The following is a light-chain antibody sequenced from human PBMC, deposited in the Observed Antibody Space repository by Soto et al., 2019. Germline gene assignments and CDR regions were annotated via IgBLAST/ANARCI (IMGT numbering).Light chain of an antibody. CDR2: DAS. CDR3: QQRANWPIT. J-gene: IGKJ5*01. Sequence: EILLTQSPGTLSLYPGESATLSCRASQSVSSYLAWYQQKPGLAPRLLIYDASNRATGIPARFSGSGSGTDFTLTISSLEPEDFAVYYCQQRANWPITFGQGTRLEIK. V-gene: IGKV3-11*01. CDR1: QSVSSY.